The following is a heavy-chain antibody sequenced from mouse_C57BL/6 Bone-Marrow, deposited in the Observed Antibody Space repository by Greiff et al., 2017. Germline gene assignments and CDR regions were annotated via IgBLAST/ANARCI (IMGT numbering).Heavy chain of an antibody. CDR3: ASSTMVTTTGYYVDY. V-gene: IGHV1-55*01. J-gene: IGHJ2*01. Sequence: VKLQQPGAELVKPGASVKMSCKASGYTFTSYWITWVKQRPGQGLEWIGDIYPGSGSTNYNEKFKSKATLTVDTSSSTAYMQLSSLTSEDSAVYYCASSTMVTTTGYYVDYWGQGTTLTVSS. D-gene: IGHD2-2*01. CDR1: GYTFTSYW. CDR2: IYPGSGST.